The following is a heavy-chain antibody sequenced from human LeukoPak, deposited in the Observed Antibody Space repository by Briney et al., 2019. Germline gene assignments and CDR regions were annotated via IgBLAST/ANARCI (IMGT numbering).Heavy chain of an antibody. V-gene: IGHV1-46*01. J-gene: IGHJ3*02. CDR1: GYTFTSYY. D-gene: IGHD3-3*01. CDR2: INPSGGST. Sequence: ASVKVSCKVSGYTFTSYYMHWVRQAPGQGLEWMGIINPSGGSTSYAQKFQGRVTMTRDTSTSTVYMELSSLRSEDTAVYYCARDHDFWSGDHDAFDIWGQGTMVTVSS. CDR3: ARDHDFWSGDHDAFDI.